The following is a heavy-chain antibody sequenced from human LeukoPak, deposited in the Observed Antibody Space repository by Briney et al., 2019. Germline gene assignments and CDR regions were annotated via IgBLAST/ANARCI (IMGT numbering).Heavy chain of an antibody. CDR3: ARRQQWLGDFDY. D-gene: IGHD6-19*01. CDR1: GYSFTSYW. J-gene: IGHJ4*02. Sequence: PGESLKISCKGSGYSFTSYWIGWVRQMPGKGLEWMGLIYPGDSDTRYSPSFQGHITISVDESITTAYLQWSSLKASDTAIYYCARRQQWLGDFDYWGQGTLVTVSS. CDR2: IYPGDSDT. V-gene: IGHV5-51*01.